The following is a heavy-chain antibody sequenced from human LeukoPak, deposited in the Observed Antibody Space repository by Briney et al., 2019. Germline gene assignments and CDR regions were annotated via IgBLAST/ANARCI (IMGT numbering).Heavy chain of an antibody. D-gene: IGHD5-18*01. CDR3: ARWGTALDY. V-gene: IGHV3-64*01. J-gene: IGHJ4*02. Sequence: GGSLRLSCAASGSTFSSYAMSWVRQAPGKGLEWVSAISSNGGSTYYANSVKGRFTISRDNSKNTLYLQMGSLRVEDMAVYYCARWGTALDYWGQGTLVTVSS. CDR1: GSTFSSYA. CDR2: ISSNGGST.